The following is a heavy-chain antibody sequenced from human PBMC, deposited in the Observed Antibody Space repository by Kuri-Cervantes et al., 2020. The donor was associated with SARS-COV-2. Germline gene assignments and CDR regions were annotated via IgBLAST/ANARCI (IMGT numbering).Heavy chain of an antibody. CDR3: ARDYYDFWSGYYVPYYYYYYVMDV. CDR2: VWFDGSRQ. J-gene: IGHJ6*02. CDR1: EFTLSRFG. Sequence: GGSLRLSCAASEFTLSRFGMHWVRQAPGKGLEWVAVVWFDGSRQYYADSVKGRFTISRDNSKNTMYLEMNSLRAEDTAVYYCARDYYDFWSGYYVPYYYYYYVMDVWGQGTTVTVSS. V-gene: IGHV3-33*01. D-gene: IGHD3-3*01.